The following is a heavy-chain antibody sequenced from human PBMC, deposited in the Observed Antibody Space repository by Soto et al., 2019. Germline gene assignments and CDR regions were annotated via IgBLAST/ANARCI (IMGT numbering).Heavy chain of an antibody. Sequence: GGSLRLSCAASGFTVSGNYMSWVRQAPGKGLEWVSVLYSEGVTHYADSVKGRFTISRDNSKNTLYLHLNSLRAEDTAVYYCARGPDDYDSSGYFDYWGQGTLVTVSS. CDR3: ARGPDDYDSSGYFDY. CDR1: GFTVSGNY. V-gene: IGHV3-53*01. CDR2: LYSEGVT. D-gene: IGHD3-22*01. J-gene: IGHJ4*02.